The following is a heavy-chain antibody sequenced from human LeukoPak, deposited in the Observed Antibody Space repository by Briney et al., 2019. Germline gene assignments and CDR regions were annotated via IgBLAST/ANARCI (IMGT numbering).Heavy chain of an antibody. CDR3: ARASWFGEKRMDV. CDR2: IYYSGST. CDR1: GGPISSSSYY. Sequence: SETLSLTCTVSGGPISSSSYYWGWIRQPPGKGLEWIGSIYYSGSTYYNPSLKSRVTISVDTSKNQFSLKLSSVTAADTAVYYCARASWFGEKRMDVWGKGTTVTVSS. V-gene: IGHV4-39*07. D-gene: IGHD3-10*01. J-gene: IGHJ6*03.